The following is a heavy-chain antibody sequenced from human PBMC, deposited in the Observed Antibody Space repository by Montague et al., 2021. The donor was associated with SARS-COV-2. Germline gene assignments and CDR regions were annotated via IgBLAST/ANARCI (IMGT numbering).Heavy chain of an antibody. CDR2: ISPTGST. V-gene: IGHV4-34*01. CDR3: VGAPNEYYFDY. J-gene: IGHJ4*02. D-gene: IGHD3-16*01. CDR1: GGSFSRYF. Sequence: SETLSLTCAVSGGSFSRYFWSWIRQPPGRGPELIGHISPTGSTRYNPSLDSRVTISLDTSKSRLSLELTSVTVADTSIYFCVGAPNEYYFDYWGQGTPVSVSS.